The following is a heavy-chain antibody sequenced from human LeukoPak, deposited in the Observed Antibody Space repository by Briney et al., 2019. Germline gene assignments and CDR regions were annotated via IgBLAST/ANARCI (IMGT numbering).Heavy chain of an antibody. CDR3: AKDGGLWVSAHWGDS. Sequence: GGSLRLSCAASGFPFSTYAMSWVRQAPGKGLEWVSVISGSGGDTYYADSVKGRFTVSRDNSKNTLFLQMNSLKAEDTAVYYCAKDGGLWVSAHWGDSWGRGTLVTVSS. V-gene: IGHV3-23*01. D-gene: IGHD7-27*01. CDR1: GFPFSTYA. J-gene: IGHJ4*02. CDR2: ISGSGGDT.